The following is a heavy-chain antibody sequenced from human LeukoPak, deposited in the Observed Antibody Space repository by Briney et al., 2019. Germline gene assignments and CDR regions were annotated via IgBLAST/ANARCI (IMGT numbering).Heavy chain of an antibody. J-gene: IGHJ4*02. D-gene: IGHD2-2*01. CDR3: ARDLRCSSTSCPPYFDY. V-gene: IGHV4-59*01. CDR1: GGSISSYY. Sequence: SETLSLTCTVSGGSISSYYWSWIRQPPGKGLEWIGYIYYSGSTNYNPSLKSRVTISVDTSKNQFSLKLSSVTAADTAVYYCARDLRCSSTSCPPYFDYWGQGTLVTVSS. CDR2: IYYSGST.